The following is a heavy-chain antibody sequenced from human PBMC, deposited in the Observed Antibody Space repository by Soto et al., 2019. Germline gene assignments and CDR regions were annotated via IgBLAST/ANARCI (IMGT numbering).Heavy chain of an antibody. CDR2: INPNSGGT. CDR3: ARVPTVAGSRSYYFDY. D-gene: IGHD3-10*01. CDR1: GYTFTGYY. Sequence: ASVKVSCKASGYTFTGYYMHWARQAPGQGLEWMGWINPNSGGTNYAQKFQGWVTMTRDTSISTAYMELSRLRSDDTAVYYCARVPTVAGSRSYYFDYWGQGTLVTVSS. V-gene: IGHV1-2*04. J-gene: IGHJ4*02.